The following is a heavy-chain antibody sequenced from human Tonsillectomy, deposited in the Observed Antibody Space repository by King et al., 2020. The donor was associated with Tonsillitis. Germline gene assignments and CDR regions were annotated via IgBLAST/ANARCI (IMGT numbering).Heavy chain of an antibody. J-gene: IGHJ6*02. CDR1: GGSISSYY. V-gene: IGHV4-59*01. Sequence: VQLQESGPGLVKPSETLSLTCTVSGGSISSYYWSWIRQPPGKGLEWIGYIYYSGSTNYNPSLKSRVTITVDTSKNQFSLKLSSVTAADTAVYYCARGSSGSYYYYYYGMDVWGQGTTVTVSS. CDR2: IYYSGST. D-gene: IGHD6-19*01. CDR3: ARGSSGSYYYYYYGMDV.